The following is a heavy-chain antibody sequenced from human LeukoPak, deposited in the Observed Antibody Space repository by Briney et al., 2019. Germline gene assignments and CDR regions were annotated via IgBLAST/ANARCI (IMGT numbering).Heavy chain of an antibody. J-gene: IGHJ4*02. CDR2: ISWNSGSI. V-gene: IGHV3-9*01. Sequence: GGSLRLSCAASGFTFDDYAMHGVRQAPGKGLEWVSGISWNSGSIGYADSVKGRFTISRDNAKNSLYLQMNSLRAEDTALYYCAKGSQYQLLSYYFDYWGQGTLVTVSS. D-gene: IGHD2-2*01. CDR1: GFTFDDYA. CDR3: AKGSQYQLLSYYFDY.